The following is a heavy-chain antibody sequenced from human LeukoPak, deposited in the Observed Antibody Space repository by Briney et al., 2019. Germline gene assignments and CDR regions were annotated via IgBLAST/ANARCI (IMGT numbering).Heavy chain of an antibody. CDR2: ISYDGSNK. D-gene: IGHD4-17*01. CDR1: GFTFNSYA. V-gene: IGHV3-30*01. CDR3: ARGTYGDYSFDY. Sequence: GGSPRLSRAASGFTFNSYAIQWGRQAPRKGVKWGAVISYDGSNKYYADSVKGRFTISRDNSKNTLYLQMNSLRAEDTAVYYCARGTYGDYSFDYWGQGTLVTVSS. J-gene: IGHJ4*02.